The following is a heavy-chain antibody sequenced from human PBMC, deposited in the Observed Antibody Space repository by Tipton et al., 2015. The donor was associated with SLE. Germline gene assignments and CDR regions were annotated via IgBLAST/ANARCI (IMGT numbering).Heavy chain of an antibody. V-gene: IGHV3-53*05. CDR3: ANLERYSCYDWHFDY. J-gene: IGHJ4*02. CDR1: Y. D-gene: IGHD5-12*01. CDR2: SYLGGGT. Sequence: YWGWIRQPPGKGLEWISVSYLGGGTAYADSVKGRFTLSRDSSENTVYLQMNSLRPEDTAVYYCANLERYSCYDWHFDYWGQGTLVTVSS.